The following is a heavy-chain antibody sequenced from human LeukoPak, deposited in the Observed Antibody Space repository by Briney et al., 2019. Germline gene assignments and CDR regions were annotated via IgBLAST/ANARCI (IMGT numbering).Heavy chain of an antibody. CDR3: AKFYGADY. CDR1: GFTFSSYC. V-gene: IGHV3-23*01. CDR2: ISGSGINT. Sequence: GGSLRLSCAVSGFTFSSYCMNWVRQAPGKGLEWVSAISGSGINTYYADSVRGRFTISRDNSKNTLYLQMNTLRAEDTAVYYCAKFYGADYWGQGTLVTVSS. J-gene: IGHJ4*02. D-gene: IGHD4-17*01.